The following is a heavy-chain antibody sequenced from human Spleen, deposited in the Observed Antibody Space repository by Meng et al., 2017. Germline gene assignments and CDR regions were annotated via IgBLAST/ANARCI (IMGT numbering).Heavy chain of an antibody. CDR3: ARVRNKMVTYGMDV. J-gene: IGHJ6*02. CDR2: IYYSGST. V-gene: IGHV4-59*01. CDR1: GGSISSYY. Sequence: SETLSLTCTVSGGSISSYYWSWIRQPPGKGLEWIGYIYYSGSTNYNPSLKSRVTIPVDTSKNQFSLKLSSVTAADTAVYYCARVRNKMVTYGMDVWGQGTTVTVSS. D-gene: IGHD4-23*01.